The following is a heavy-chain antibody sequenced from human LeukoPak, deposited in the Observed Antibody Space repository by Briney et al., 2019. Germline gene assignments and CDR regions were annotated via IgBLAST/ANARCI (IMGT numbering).Heavy chain of an antibody. CDR1: GYTFTKYG. Sequence: GASVKVSCKASGYTFTKYGVSWVRQAPGQGLEWMGWVGAYTGNTNYVKKFQGRVTLTRDTSTSTAYMELKSLRSDDTAVYYCARGRELLLAVGYYFDYWGQGTLVTVSS. J-gene: IGHJ4*02. CDR2: VGAYTGNT. D-gene: IGHD1-26*01. CDR3: ARGRELLLAVGYYFDY. V-gene: IGHV1-18*01.